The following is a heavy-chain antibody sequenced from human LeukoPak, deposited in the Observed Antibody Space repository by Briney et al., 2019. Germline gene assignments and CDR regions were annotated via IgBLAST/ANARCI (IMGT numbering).Heavy chain of an antibody. CDR3: VREFYSALWD. J-gene: IGHJ4*02. Sequence: GGSLRLSCAASGFXFSSYGIHWVREAPGKGLKWVALIYYDGSNKYYADSVKGRFTISRDNSKNTLYLQMNSLRAEDTAVYYCVREFYSALWDWGQGTLVTVSS. CDR2: IYYDGSNK. D-gene: IGHD2-21*01. V-gene: IGHV3-33*01. CDR1: GFXFSSYG.